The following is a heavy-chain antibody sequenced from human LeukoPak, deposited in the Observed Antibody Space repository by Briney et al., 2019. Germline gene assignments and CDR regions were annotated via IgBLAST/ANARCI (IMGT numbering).Heavy chain of an antibody. CDR1: GFTVSSNY. V-gene: IGHV3-53*01. Sequence: GGSLRLSCAASGFTVSSNYMGWVRQAPGKGLEWVSGIYSGGSTYYADSVKGRFTISRDNSKNTLYLQMNSLRGEDTAVYYCARDSPSKYWGQGTLVTVSS. CDR3: ARDSPSKY. J-gene: IGHJ4*02. CDR2: IYSGGST.